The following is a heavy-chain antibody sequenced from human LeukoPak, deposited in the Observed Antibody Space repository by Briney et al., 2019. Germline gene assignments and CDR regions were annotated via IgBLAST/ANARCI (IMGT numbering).Heavy chain of an antibody. Sequence: GGSLRLSCTASGFTFGDYAMSWVRQAPGKGLEWVGFIRSKAYGGTTEYAASVKGRFTISRDDSKSIAHLQMNSLKTEDTAVYYCARHGGYCSSTSCPIDYWGQGTLVTVSS. CDR2: IRSKAYGGTT. CDR1: GFTFGDYA. CDR3: ARHGGYCSSTSCPIDY. D-gene: IGHD2-2*01. J-gene: IGHJ4*02. V-gene: IGHV3-49*04.